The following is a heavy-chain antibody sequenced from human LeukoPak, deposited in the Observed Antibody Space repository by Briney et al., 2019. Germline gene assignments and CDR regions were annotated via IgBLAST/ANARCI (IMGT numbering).Heavy chain of an antibody. CDR1: GFTFSSYW. CDR2: IKLGGSEK. CDR3: AKDIVRHKSTLGDAFDI. J-gene: IGHJ3*02. D-gene: IGHD2/OR15-2a*01. V-gene: IGHV3-7*03. Sequence: GGSLRLSCAASGFTFSSYWMNWVRQAPGKGLEWVANIKLGGSEKYYADSVKGRFTISRDNAKNSLYLQMNSLRAEDMALYYCAKDIVRHKSTLGDAFDIWGQGTMVTVSS.